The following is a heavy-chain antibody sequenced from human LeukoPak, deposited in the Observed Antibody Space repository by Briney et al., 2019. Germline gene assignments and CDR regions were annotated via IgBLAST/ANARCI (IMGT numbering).Heavy chain of an antibody. V-gene: IGHV1-69*05. D-gene: IGHD3-10*01. Sequence: SVKVSCKASGGTFSSYAISWVRQAPGQGLEWMGRIIPIFGTANYAQKFQGRVTITTDESTSTAYMELSSLRSEDTAVYYCARSEYYGSGSSYLDYWGQGTLVTVSS. CDR2: IIPIFGTA. CDR1: GGTFSSYA. J-gene: IGHJ4*02. CDR3: ARSEYYGSGSSYLDY.